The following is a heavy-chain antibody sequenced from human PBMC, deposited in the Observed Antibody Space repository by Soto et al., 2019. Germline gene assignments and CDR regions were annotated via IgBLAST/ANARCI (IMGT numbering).Heavy chain of an antibody. J-gene: IGHJ6*04. V-gene: IGHV3-53*04. Sequence: GGSLRLSCTASGFAVRHNYMTWVRQAPGKGLEWVSLIYSGGDTAYADSVKGRFTISGHTSQNTLYLQMNSLRAEDTAVYYCARKTDSIPSGGDVWGKGTAVTVSS. CDR3: ARKTDSIPSGGDV. CDR1: GFAVRHNY. D-gene: IGHD3-10*01. CDR2: IYSGGDT.